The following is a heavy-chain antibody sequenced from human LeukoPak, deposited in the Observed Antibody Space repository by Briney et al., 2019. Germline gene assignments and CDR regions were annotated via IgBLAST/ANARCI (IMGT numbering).Heavy chain of an antibody. V-gene: IGHV6-1*01. CDR1: GDSVSSNSAA. D-gene: IGHD3-10*01. CDR2: TYYRSKWYN. CDR3: ARTMVRGLYPDYYYYMDV. Sequence: SQTLSLTCAISGDSVSSNSAAWNWIRQSPSRGLEWLGRTYYRSKWYNDYAVSVKSRITINPDTSKNQFSLQLNSVTPEDTAVYYCARTMVRGLYPDYYYYMDVWGKGTTVTVSS. J-gene: IGHJ6*03.